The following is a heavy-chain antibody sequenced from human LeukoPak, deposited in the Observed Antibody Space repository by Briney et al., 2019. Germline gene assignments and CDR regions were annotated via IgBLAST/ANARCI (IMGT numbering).Heavy chain of an antibody. D-gene: IGHD4-17*01. V-gene: IGHV1-24*01. CDR1: GYTLTELS. CDR3: ATDPHYGYYFDY. Sequence: GASVEVSCKVSGYTLTELSMHWVRQAPGKGLEWMGGFDPEDGETIHAQKFQGRVTMTEDTSTDTAYMELSSLRSEDTAVYYCATDPHYGYYFDYWGQGTLVTVSS. J-gene: IGHJ4*02. CDR2: FDPEDGET.